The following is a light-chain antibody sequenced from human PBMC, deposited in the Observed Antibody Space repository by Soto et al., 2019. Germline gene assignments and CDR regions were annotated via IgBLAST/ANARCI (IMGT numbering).Light chain of an antibody. J-gene: IGKJ3*01. V-gene: IGKV1-9*01. CDR3: EQLRA. Sequence: DIQLTQSPSFLSASVGDRVTITCRASQGISSYLAWYQQKPGKAPKLLIYAASTLQSGVPSRFSGSGSGTEFTLTISSLQPEDFATYYCEQLRAFGPATKVNIK. CDR2: AAS. CDR1: QGISSY.